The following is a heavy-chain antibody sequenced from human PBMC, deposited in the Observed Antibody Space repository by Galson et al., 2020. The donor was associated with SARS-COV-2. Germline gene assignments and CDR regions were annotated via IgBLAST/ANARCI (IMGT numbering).Heavy chain of an antibody. CDR2: IYWDDDK. CDR1: GFSLSTSGVG. Sequence: SGPTLVKPTQTLTLTCTFSGFSLSTSGVGVGWIRQPPGKALEWLALIYWDDDKRYSPSLKSRLTITKDTSKNQVVLTMTNMDPVDTATYYCVTQEFGRLLAPIDYWGQGTLVTVSS. V-gene: IGHV2-5*02. D-gene: IGHD3-22*01. J-gene: IGHJ4*02. CDR3: VTQEFGRLLAPIDY.